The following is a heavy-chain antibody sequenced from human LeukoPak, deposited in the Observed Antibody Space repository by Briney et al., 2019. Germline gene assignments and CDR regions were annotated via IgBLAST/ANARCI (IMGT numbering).Heavy chain of an antibody. D-gene: IGHD6-19*01. J-gene: IGHJ4*02. Sequence: PGGSLRLSCAASGFTFSSYAMSWVRQAPGKGLEWVSVISGSGGSTYSAESVKGRFTISRDNSKNTLYLQRNSLRVEDTAVYYCAKGPRASGWTYFDYGGQGTLVTVSS. CDR1: GFTFSSYA. CDR2: ISGSGGST. V-gene: IGHV3-23*01. CDR3: AKGPRASGWTYFDY.